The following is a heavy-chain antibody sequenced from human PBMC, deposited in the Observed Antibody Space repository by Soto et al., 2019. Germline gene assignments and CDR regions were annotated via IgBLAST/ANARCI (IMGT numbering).Heavy chain of an antibody. Sequence: QTGGSLRLSSAASGFTFSAYAMHWVRQAPGKGLEWLAIISHDGRNNYYADSVKGRCSISRDNSNSTLYLQMNSLRPEDTAVYYCARDVSYSFDFRFNTMVAHPALGYWGPGILVTVSS. CDR2: ISHDGRNN. V-gene: IGHV3-30*04. CDR1: GFTFSAYA. J-gene: IGHJ4*02. CDR3: ARDVSYSFDFRFNTMVAHPALGY. D-gene: IGHD3-9*01.